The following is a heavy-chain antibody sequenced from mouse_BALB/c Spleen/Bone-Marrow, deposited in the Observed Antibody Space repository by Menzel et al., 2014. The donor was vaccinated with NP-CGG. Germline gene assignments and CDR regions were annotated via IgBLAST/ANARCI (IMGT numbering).Heavy chain of an antibody. CDR3: ARNYDYDAYYFDY. CDR2: ILSGGSS. V-gene: IGHV2-2*02. Sequence: VHLVESGPGLVQPSQSLSITCTVSGFSLXTYGIHWIRQSPGKGLEWLGVILSGGSSDYNAAFISRVSINKDNSKSQVFFKMNSLQANDTAIYYCARNYDYDAYYFDYWGQGTFITVSS. J-gene: IGHJ2*02. CDR1: GFSLXTYG. D-gene: IGHD2-4*01.